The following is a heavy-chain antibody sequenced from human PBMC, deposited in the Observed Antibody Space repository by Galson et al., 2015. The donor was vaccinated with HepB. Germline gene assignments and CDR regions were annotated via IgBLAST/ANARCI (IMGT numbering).Heavy chain of an antibody. CDR2: INTDGSII. Sequence: SLRLSCAASGFTFSNYWMYWVRQAPGRGLVWVSDINTDGSIIRYADSVKGRFTTSRDNAKKIVYLEMSSLRGEDTAVYYCARIFPAAGTAYWGQGILVTVSS. J-gene: IGHJ4*02. V-gene: IGHV3-74*01. D-gene: IGHD6-25*01. CDR3: ARIFPAAGTAY. CDR1: GFTFSNYW.